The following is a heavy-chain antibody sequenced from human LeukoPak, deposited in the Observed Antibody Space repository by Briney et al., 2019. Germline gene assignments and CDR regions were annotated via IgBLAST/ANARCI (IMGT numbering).Heavy chain of an antibody. Sequence: GGSLRLSCAASGFTFSSYSMNWVRQAPGKGLEWVSSISSSSSYIYYADSVKGRFTISRDNAKNSLYLQMNSLRAEDTAVYYCARDLYAAAGHFDYWGQGTLDTVS. V-gene: IGHV3-21*01. J-gene: IGHJ4*02. D-gene: IGHD6-13*01. CDR1: GFTFSSYS. CDR3: ARDLYAAAGHFDY. CDR2: ISSSSSYI.